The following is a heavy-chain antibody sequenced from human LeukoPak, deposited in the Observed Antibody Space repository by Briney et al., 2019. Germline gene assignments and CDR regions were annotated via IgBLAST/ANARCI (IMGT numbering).Heavy chain of an antibody. CDR2: ISGSGGST. V-gene: IGHV3-23*01. Sequence: TGGSLRLSCAASGFTFGSYAMSWVRQAPGKGLEWVSAISGSGGSTYYADSVKGRFTISRDNSKNTLYLQMNSLRAEDTAVYYCAKPGRAAAAIDYWGQGTLVTVSS. CDR3: AKPGRAAAAIDY. D-gene: IGHD6-13*01. J-gene: IGHJ4*02. CDR1: GFTFGSYA.